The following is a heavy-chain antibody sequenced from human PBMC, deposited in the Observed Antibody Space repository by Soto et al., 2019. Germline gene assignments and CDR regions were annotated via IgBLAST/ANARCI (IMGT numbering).Heavy chain of an antibody. V-gene: IGHV1-3*01. J-gene: IGHJ4*02. CDR2: INAGNGNT. CDR1: GYTFTSYA. Sequence: ASVKVACKASGYTFTSYAMHWVRQAPGERLEWMGWINAGNGNTKYSQKFQGRVTITRDTSASTAYMELSSLRSEDTAVYYCARSIVVVTALDYWGQGTLVTVPT. D-gene: IGHD2-21*02. CDR3: ARSIVVVTALDY.